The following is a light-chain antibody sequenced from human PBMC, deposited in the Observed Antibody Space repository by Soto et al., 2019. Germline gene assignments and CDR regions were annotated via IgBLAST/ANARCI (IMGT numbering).Light chain of an antibody. V-gene: IGLV2-8*01. Sequence: QSALTQPPSASGSPGQSITISCTGTSSDIGAYNYVSWYQQHLGKAPKLIIYEVTRRPSGVPARFSGSKSGNTASLTVSGLQAEDESDYYCSSYSGSNTVLFGGGTKLTVL. J-gene: IGLJ2*01. CDR1: SSDIGAYNY. CDR3: SSYSGSNTVL. CDR2: EVT.